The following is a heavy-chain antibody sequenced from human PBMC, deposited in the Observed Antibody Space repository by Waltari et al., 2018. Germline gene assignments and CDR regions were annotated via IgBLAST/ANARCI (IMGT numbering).Heavy chain of an antibody. CDR2: IWYDGSNK. D-gene: IGHD3-22*01. V-gene: IGHV3-33*01. Sequence: QVQLVESGGGVVQPGRFLRRTCAASGFTFSSYGLHWVRQAPGKGLEWVAVIWYDGSNKYYADSVKGRFTISRDNSKNTLYLQMNSLRAEDTAVYYCARDFRRYYDSSGPVDYWGQGTLVTVSS. J-gene: IGHJ4*02. CDR1: GFTFSSYG. CDR3: ARDFRRYYDSSGPVDY.